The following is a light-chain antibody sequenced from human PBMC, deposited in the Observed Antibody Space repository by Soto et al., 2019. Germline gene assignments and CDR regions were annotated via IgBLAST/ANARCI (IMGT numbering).Light chain of an antibody. CDR1: QSIDKY. J-gene: IGKJ1*01. Sequence: DIQMTQSPSSLSASVGERVTITCRASQSIDKYLNWYQHKPGKAPYLLIYAASHLRSGVPKRFSGSGTETSFTQTMRRLEYEDLATSYYQQSYSSPGTFGRGTKVELK. V-gene: IGKV1-39*01. CDR2: AAS. CDR3: QQSYSSPGT.